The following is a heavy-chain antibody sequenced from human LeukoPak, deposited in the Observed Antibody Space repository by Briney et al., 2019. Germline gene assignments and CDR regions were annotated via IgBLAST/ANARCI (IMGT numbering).Heavy chain of an antibody. CDR3: VRHFHGSGYVVDL. CDR1: GGSFSGYY. J-gene: IGHJ5*02. V-gene: IGHV4-34*01. D-gene: IGHD6-13*01. CDR2: INHSGTT. Sequence: NPSETLSLTCAVYGGSFSGYYWIWIRQPPGKGLEWIGDINHSGTTNYNPSLKSRVSILVDTSKNQFSLKLSSVTAADTAVYFCVRHFHGSGYVVDLWGQGTLVTVSS.